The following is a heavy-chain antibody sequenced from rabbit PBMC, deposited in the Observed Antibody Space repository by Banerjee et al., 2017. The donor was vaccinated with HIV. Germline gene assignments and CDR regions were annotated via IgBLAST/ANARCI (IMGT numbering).Heavy chain of an antibody. Sequence: EESGGGLVQPEGSLTLTCKASGIDFSSSYWICWVRQAPGKGLEWIACIYSGYSGSTAYASWAKGRFTISKTSSTTVTLQMTSLTGADTATYFCARDGTSSDTGILWGQGTLVTVS. D-gene: IGHD1-1*01. V-gene: IGHV1S45*01. CDR1: GIDFSSSYW. J-gene: IGHJ4*01. CDR3: ARDGTSSDTGIL. CDR2: IYSGYSGST.